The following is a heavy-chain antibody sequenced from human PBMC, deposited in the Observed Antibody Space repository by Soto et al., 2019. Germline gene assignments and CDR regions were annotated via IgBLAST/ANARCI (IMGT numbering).Heavy chain of an antibody. V-gene: IGHV4-39*02. CDR1: GGSISSSSYY. Sequence: SETLSLTCTVSGGSISSSSYYWGWIRQPPGKGLEWIGSIYYSGSTYYNPSLKSRVTISVDTSKNLFSLRLSSVTAADTAVYFCAREDDGGDRDYYGLDVWGQGTTVTVSS. J-gene: IGHJ6*02. CDR2: IYYSGST. D-gene: IGHD2-21*02. CDR3: AREDDGGDRDYYGLDV.